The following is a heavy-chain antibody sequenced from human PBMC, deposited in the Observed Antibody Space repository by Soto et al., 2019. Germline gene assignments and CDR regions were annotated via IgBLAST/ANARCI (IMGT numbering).Heavy chain of an antibody. CDR3: ARILSPRYSGYVSDDAFDI. CDR1: GYSFTSYW. J-gene: IGHJ3*02. D-gene: IGHD5-12*01. V-gene: IGHV5-51*01. CDR2: IYPGDSDT. Sequence: GESLKISCKGSGYSFTSYWIGWVRQMPGKGLEWMGIIYPGDSDTRCSPSFQGQVTISADKSISTAYLQWSSLKASDTARYYCARILSPRYSGYVSDDAFDIWGQGTMVTVSS.